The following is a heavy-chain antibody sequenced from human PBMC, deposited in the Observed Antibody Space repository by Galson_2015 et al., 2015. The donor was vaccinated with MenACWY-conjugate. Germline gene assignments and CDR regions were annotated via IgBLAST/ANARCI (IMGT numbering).Heavy chain of an antibody. V-gene: IGHV3-9*01. CDR3: AKLSTGGGT. CDR1: GFTFDDYA. J-gene: IGHJ5*02. CDR2: ISWNSGTI. D-gene: IGHD3-16*01. Sequence: SLRLSCAASGFTFDDYAMHWVRQAPGKGLEWVSGISWNSGTIGYADSVKGRFTISRDNAKNSLYLQMNSLRAEDTAFYYCAKLSTGGGTWGQETLVTVSS.